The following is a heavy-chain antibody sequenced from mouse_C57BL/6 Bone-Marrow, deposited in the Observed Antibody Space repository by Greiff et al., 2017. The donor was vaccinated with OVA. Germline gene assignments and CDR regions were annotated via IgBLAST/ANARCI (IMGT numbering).Heavy chain of an antibody. Sequence: QVQLKESGAELVRPGASVKLSCKASGYTFTDYYINWVKQRPGQGLEWIARIYPGSGNTYYNEKFKGKATLTAEKSSSTAYMQLSSLTSEDSAVYFCAGGGYDDGYWGQGTTLTVSS. J-gene: IGHJ2*01. CDR2: IYPGSGNT. CDR1: GYTFTDYY. D-gene: IGHD2-2*01. V-gene: IGHV1-76*01. CDR3: AGGGYDDGY.